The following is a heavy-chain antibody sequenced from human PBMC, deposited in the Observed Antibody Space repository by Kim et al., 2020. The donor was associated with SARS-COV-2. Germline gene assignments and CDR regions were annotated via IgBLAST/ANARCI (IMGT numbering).Heavy chain of an antibody. Sequence: ASVKVSCKASGYTFTSYYMHWVRQAPGQGLEWMGIINPSGGSTSYAQKFQGRVTMTRDTSTSTVYMELSSLRSEDTAVYYCAREGPVVTSYDILTGDYYGMDVWGQGPTFTVSS. V-gene: IGHV1-46*01. CDR1: GYTFTSYY. J-gene: IGHJ6*02. CDR3: AREGPVVTSYDILTGDYYGMDV. D-gene: IGHD3-9*01. CDR2: INPSGGST.